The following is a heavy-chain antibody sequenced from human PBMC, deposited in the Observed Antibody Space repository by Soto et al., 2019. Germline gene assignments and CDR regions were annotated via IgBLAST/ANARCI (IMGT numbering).Heavy chain of an antibody. CDR1: GYTFTSYG. CDR2: ISAYSSNT. CDR3: ARGADILTGYYTSGWFDP. Sequence: ASVKVCCKASGYTFTSYGISWVRQARGQGLEWMGWISAYSSNTNYAQKLQGRLTMTTDTSTSTAYMELRSLRSDDTAVYYCARGADILTGYYTSGWFDPWGQGTLVTVSS. V-gene: IGHV1-18*01. D-gene: IGHD3-9*01. J-gene: IGHJ5*02.